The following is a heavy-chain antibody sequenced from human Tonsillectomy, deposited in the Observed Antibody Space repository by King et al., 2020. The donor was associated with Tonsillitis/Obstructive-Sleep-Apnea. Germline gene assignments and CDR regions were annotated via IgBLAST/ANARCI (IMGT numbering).Heavy chain of an antibody. J-gene: IGHJ4*02. D-gene: IGHD2-8*02. CDR1: GGTSSSYA. CDR3: ARAWFCTSAGGRWDY. Sequence: VQLVESGAEVKKPGSSVKVSCKASGGTSSSYAISWVRQAPGQGLEWMGGIIPIFGTLNYAQNFQGRVTITADESTRTAYMELSSLKAEDTADYYCARAWFCTSAGGRWDYWGQGTLVTVSS. CDR2: IIPIFGTL. V-gene: IGHV1-69*01.